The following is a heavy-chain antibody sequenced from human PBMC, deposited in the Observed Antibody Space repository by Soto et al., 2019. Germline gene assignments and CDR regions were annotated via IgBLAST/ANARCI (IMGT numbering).Heavy chain of an antibody. CDR3: AREESSVTPKVGHYFDY. J-gene: IGHJ4*02. Sequence: EVQLVESGGGLVQPGGSLRLSYAASGFTVSNTYMSWVRRAPGKGLEWVSVIYSGGGTYYADSVKGRFTISRDNSKNTLYLQMNSLRAEDTAVYYCAREESSVTPKVGHYFDYWGQGTLVTVSS. V-gene: IGHV3-66*01. CDR2: IYSGGGT. CDR1: GFTVSNTY. D-gene: IGHD4-17*01.